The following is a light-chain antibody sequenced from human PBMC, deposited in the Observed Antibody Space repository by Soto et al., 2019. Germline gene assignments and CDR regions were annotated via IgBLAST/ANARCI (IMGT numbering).Light chain of an antibody. J-gene: IGKJ1*01. CDR3: QQYYSYPIT. CDR2: AAS. V-gene: IGKV1-5*01. Sequence: DIQMTQSPSTLSASVGDRVTITCRASQSISSWLAWYQQEPGKAPKLLIYAASTLQSGVPSRFSGSGSGTDFTLTISCLQSEDFATYYCQQYYSYPITFGQGTKVDIK. CDR1: QSISSW.